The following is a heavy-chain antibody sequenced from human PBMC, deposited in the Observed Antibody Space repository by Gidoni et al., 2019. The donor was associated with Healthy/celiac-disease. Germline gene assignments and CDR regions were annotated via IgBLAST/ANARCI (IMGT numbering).Heavy chain of an antibody. Sequence: QVQLQESGPGLVKPSETLSLTCTVSGVSISSYYWSWIRQPPGKGLEWIGYIYYSGSTNYNPSLKSRVTISVDTSKNQFSLKLSSVTAADTAVYYCARAPYDSGGYYSFDYWGQGTLVTVSS. V-gene: IGHV4-59*01. CDR1: GVSISSYY. CDR2: IYYSGST. CDR3: ARAPYDSGGYYSFDY. D-gene: IGHD3-22*01. J-gene: IGHJ4*02.